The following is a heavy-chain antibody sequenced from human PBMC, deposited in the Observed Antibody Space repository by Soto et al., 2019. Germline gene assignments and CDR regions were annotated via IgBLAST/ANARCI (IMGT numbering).Heavy chain of an antibody. D-gene: IGHD6-6*01. V-gene: IGHV4-59*01. J-gene: IGHJ4*02. CDR2: IYYSGST. CDR3: ARAGYSSSPFDY. Sequence: ASETLSLTCTVSGGSISSYYWSWIRQPPGKGLEWIGYIYYSGSTNYNPSLKSRVTMSVDTSKNQFSLKLSSVTAADTAVYYCARAGYSSSPFDYWGQGTLVTVSS. CDR1: GGSISSYY.